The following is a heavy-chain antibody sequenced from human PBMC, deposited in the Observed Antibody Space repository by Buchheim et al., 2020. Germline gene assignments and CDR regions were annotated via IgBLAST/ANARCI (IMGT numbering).Heavy chain of an antibody. V-gene: IGHV3-21*01. D-gene: IGHD6-19*01. CDR2: ISSSSSHI. Sequence: EVRLVESGGGLVKPGGSLRLSCAASGFNLRTYSMNWVRQAPGKGLEWVSSISSSSSHINYADSVKGRFTISRDNAQNYLYLQMNSLRAEDTAVYYCARSGGWRLDYWGQGTL. CDR1: GFNLRTYS. CDR3: ARSGGWRLDY. J-gene: IGHJ4*02.